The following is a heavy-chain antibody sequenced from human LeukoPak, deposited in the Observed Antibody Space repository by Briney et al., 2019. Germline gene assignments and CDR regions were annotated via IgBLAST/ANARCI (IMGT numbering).Heavy chain of an antibody. CDR3: ARGWLAETTVVTPYNY. CDR2: FDPEGGET. D-gene: IGHD2-21*02. CDR1: GYTLTELS. Sequence: GASVKVSCKVSGYTLTELSMHWVRQAPGKGLEWMGGFDPEGGETIYAQKFQGRVTITAVESMSTAYMELSSLRSEDTAVYYCARGWLAETTVVTPYNYWGQGTLVTVSS. J-gene: IGHJ4*02. V-gene: IGHV1-24*01.